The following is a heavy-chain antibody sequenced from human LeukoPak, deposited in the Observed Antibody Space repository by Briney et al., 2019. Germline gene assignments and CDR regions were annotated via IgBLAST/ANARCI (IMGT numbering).Heavy chain of an antibody. Sequence: GASVKVSCKASGYTFTNYLMHWVRQAPGQRLEWMGWINAGNDNTKYSQNFQGRVTITRDTSASTAYMELSSLRSEDTAVYYCTRDSRLTFDYRGQGTLVTVSS. J-gene: IGHJ4*02. CDR3: TRDSRLTFDY. CDR1: GYTFTNYL. V-gene: IGHV1-3*01. D-gene: IGHD4/OR15-4a*01. CDR2: INAGNDNT.